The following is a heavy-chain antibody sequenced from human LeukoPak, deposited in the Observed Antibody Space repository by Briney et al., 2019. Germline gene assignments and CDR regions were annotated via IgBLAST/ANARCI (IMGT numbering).Heavy chain of an antibody. CDR1: GFTFSSYA. V-gene: IGHV3-23*01. CDR3: ARVSSSGYLNAFDI. Sequence: GGSLRLSCAASGFTFSSYAMRWVRQAPGKGLEWVSAIGSGSGGTTIYADSVKGRFTISRDNSKNTLYLQMNSLRAEDTAVYYCARVSSSGYLNAFDIWGQGTMVTVSS. CDR2: IGSGSGGTT. D-gene: IGHD3-22*01. J-gene: IGHJ3*02.